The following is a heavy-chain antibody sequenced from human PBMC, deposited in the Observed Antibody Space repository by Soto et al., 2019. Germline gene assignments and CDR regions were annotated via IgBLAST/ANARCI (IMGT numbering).Heavy chain of an antibody. D-gene: IGHD3-3*01. J-gene: IGHJ6*02. CDR2: MRQDGSEK. CDR1: GFTFSNYW. V-gene: IGHV3-7*03. CDR3: VRDNSLATFWSGYYPYYYYGMDV. Sequence: PGGSLRLSCAASGFTFSNYWMTWVRQAPGKGLEWAANMRQDGSEKNYVDSVKGRFTISRDNAKNSLYLQMNSLRAEDTAVYYCVRDNSLATFWSGYYPYYYYGMDVWGQGTTVTVSS.